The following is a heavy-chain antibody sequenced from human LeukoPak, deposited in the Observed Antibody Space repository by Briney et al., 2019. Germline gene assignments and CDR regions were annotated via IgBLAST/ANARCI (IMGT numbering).Heavy chain of an antibody. D-gene: IGHD2-2*02. V-gene: IGHV1-18*01. CDR3: ARGLRDIVVVPAAIPYYYMDV. J-gene: IGHJ6*03. Sequence: ASVKVSCKASGYTFTSYGISWVRQAPGQGLEWMGWISAYNGNTNYAQKLQGRVTMTTDTSTSTAYMELRSLRSDDTAVYYCARGLRDIVVVPAAIPYYYMDVWGKGTTVTVSS. CDR2: ISAYNGNT. CDR1: GYTFTSYG.